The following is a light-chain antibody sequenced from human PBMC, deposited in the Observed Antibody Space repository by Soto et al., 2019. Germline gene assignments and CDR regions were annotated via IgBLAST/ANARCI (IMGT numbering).Light chain of an antibody. V-gene: IGKV3-20*01. Sequence: EIVLTQSPGALSLSPGDRATPSCWASESIGDYLAWYQQRPGQAPRLLIYAASRRAAGTPHRFSGSGSERSFTLAISGLEPADFGVYYCQQYVTSPSITSGQGTRLEIK. CDR3: QQYVTSPSIT. CDR1: ESIGDY. CDR2: AAS. J-gene: IGKJ5*01.